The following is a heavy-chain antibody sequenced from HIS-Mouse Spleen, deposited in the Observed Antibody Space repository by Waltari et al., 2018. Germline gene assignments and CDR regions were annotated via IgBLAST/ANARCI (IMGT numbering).Heavy chain of an antibody. CDR3: ARDFSIAARPGFDY. J-gene: IGHJ4*02. D-gene: IGHD6-6*01. Sequence: QVKLVQSGAEVKKLGASGKVCCKVAGYTCPGYYMNPVRQPQGQGLEWMGWINPNSGGKNYAQKFQGRVTMTRDTSISTAYMELSRLRSDDTAVYYCARDFSIAARPGFDYWGQGTLVTVSS. CDR1: GYTCPGYY. V-gene: IGHV1-2*02. CDR2: INPNSGGK.